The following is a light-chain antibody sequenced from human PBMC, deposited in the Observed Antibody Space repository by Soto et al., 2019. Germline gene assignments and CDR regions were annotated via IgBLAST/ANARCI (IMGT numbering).Light chain of an antibody. CDR3: QVWDGSGDHYV. V-gene: IGLV3-21*02. CDR2: DDS. Sequence: SYELTQPPSVSVAPGQTATIPCGGANIGSESVHWYQQKPGQAPILVVYDDSDRPSGIPERFSGSNSENTATLTISRVEAGDEADYFCQVWDGSGDHYVFGPGTKLTVL. J-gene: IGLJ1*01. CDR1: NIGSES.